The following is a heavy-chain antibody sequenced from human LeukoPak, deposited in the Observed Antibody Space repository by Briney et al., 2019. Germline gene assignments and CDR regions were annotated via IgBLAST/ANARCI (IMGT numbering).Heavy chain of an antibody. V-gene: IGHV3-74*01. CDR3: SRAVVLTAISVLDQ. Sequence: PGGSLRLSCAASGFTFSSYWIHWVRQAPGKGLVWLSRINSDGSDTRYADSVKGRFTISRDNAENTVYLQMNSLRPEDTGVYYCSRAVVLTAISVLDQWGQGTLVSVSS. J-gene: IGHJ4*02. CDR1: GFTFSSYW. D-gene: IGHD2-21*02. CDR2: INSDGSDT.